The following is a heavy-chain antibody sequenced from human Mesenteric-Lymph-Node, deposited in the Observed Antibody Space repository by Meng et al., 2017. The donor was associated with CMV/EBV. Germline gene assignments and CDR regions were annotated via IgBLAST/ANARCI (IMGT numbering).Heavy chain of an antibody. Sequence: GGSLRLSCAASGFTFSSYSMNWVRQAPGKGLEWVSSISSSSSYIYYADSVKGRFTISRDNAKNSLYLQMNSLRAEDTAVYYCAKDLRYCNSGTCYSLGVDYWGQGTLVTVSS. CDR3: AKDLRYCNSGTCYSLGVDY. V-gene: IGHV3-21*01. CDR1: GFTFSSYS. D-gene: IGHD2-15*01. CDR2: ISSSSSYI. J-gene: IGHJ4*02.